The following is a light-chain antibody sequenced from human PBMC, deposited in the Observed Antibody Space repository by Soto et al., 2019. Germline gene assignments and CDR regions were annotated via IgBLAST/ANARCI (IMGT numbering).Light chain of an antibody. Sequence: EIVLTQSPATLSLSPGERATLSCRASEGVSSYLAWYQQKPGQAPRLLFCGASSRATGIPDRFSGSGSGTEFTLIISSLQSEDSAVYYCQQYNSWLWTFGQGTKVDNK. CDR2: GAS. J-gene: IGKJ1*01. CDR1: EGVSSY. CDR3: QQYNSWLWT. V-gene: IGKV3D-15*01.